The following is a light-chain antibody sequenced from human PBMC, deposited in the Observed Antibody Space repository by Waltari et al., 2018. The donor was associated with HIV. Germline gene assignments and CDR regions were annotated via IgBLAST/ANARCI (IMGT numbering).Light chain of an antibody. V-gene: IGLV2-23*02. CDR2: EVS. CDR3: CSYAGSSTPWV. CDR1: SSDVGSYNL. J-gene: IGLJ3*02. Sequence: QSALTQPASVSGSPGQSITISCTGTSSDVGSYNLVSWYQQHPGKAPKLMIYEVSKRPSGVSNRFSGSKSGNTASLTISWLQAEDEADYYCCSYAGSSTPWVFGGGTKLTVL.